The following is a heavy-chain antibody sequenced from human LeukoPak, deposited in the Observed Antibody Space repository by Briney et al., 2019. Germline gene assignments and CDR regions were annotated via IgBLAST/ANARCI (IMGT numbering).Heavy chain of an antibody. CDR2: IYTSGST. CDR1: GGSISSGSYY. J-gene: IGHJ4*02. D-gene: IGHD3-10*01. CDR3: ARGQASYGVYFDY. Sequence: SETLSLTCTVSGGSISSGSYYWSWIRQPAGKGLEWIGRIYTSGSTNYNPSLKSRVTISVDTSKNQFSLKLSSATAADTAVYYCARGQASYGVYFDYWGQGTLVTVSS. V-gene: IGHV4-61*02.